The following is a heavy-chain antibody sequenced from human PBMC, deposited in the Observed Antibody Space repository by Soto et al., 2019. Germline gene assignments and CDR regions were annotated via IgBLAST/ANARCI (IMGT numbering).Heavy chain of an antibody. Sequence: ASVKVSCKASGGTFSSYAISWVRQAPGQGLEWMGGIIPIFGTANYAQKFQGRVTITADESTSTAYMELSSLRSEDTAVYYCARVTMVPNWFEPWGQGTLVTVSS. CDR2: IIPIFGTA. J-gene: IGHJ5*02. V-gene: IGHV1-69*13. D-gene: IGHD3-10*01. CDR3: ARVTMVPNWFEP. CDR1: GGTFSSYA.